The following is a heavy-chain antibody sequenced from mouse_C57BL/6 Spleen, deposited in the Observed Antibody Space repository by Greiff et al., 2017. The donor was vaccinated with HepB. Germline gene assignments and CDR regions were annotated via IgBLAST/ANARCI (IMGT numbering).Heavy chain of an antibody. CDR2: IYPGSGST. CDR1: GYTFTSYW. V-gene: IGHV1-55*01. D-gene: IGHD1-1*01. Sequence: QVQLKQPGAELVKPGASVKMSCKASGYTFTSYWITWVKQRPGQGLEWIGDIYPGSGSTNYNEKFKSKATLTVDTSSSTAYMQLSSLTSEDSAVYYCARGITTVVALDYWGQGTTLTVSS. J-gene: IGHJ2*01. CDR3: ARGITTVVALDY.